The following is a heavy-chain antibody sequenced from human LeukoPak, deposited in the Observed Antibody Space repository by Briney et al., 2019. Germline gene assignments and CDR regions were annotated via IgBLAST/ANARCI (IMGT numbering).Heavy chain of an antibody. D-gene: IGHD5-24*01. V-gene: IGHV3-23*01. CDR3: AKVQEMDTILPPFHY. J-gene: IGHJ4*02. Sequence: PGGSLRLSCAASGLTFSSYGMNWVRQVPGKGLEWVSAISGSGGNTFYADSVKGRFTISRDNSKNTLYLQVNSLRAADTAIYYCAKVQEMDTILPPFHYWGQGTLVTVSS. CDR1: GLTFSSYG. CDR2: ISGSGGNT.